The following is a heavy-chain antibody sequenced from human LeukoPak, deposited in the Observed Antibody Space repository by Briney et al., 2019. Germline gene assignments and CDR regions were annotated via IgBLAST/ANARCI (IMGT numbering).Heavy chain of an antibody. V-gene: IGHV4-59*01. J-gene: IGHJ4*02. CDR3: TRGAGWLIDY. CDR2: FYNSGRS. D-gene: IGHD3-16*01. CDR1: DVSISDYY. Sequence: SEALSLTCTVSDVSISDYYRGWIRQPPGKGLEWIGYFYNSGRSTYNPSLKSRVTISADTSKNHFSLKLNSVTTADTAVYYCTRGAGWLIDYWGQGILVTVSS.